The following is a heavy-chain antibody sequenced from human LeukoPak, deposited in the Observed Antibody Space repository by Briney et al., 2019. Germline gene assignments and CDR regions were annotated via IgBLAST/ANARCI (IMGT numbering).Heavy chain of an antibody. D-gene: IGHD3-22*01. CDR1: GGSISSSSYY. CDR3: ARVPTMSDALDI. V-gene: IGHV4-39*07. J-gene: IGHJ3*02. Sequence: SETLSLTCTVSGGSISSSSYYWGWIRQPPGKGLEWIGEIYPSGTTNYNPSLKSRVTISVDKSKTHFSLNLSSVTAADTAVYYCARVPTMSDALDIWGQGTMVTVSS. CDR2: IYPSGTT.